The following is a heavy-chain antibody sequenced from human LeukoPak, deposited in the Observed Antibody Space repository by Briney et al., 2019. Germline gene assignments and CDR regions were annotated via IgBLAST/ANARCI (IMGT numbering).Heavy chain of an antibody. CDR1: GGSFSGYY. Sequence: SETLSLTCAVYGGSFSGYYWSWIRQPPGKGLEWIGEINHSGSTNYNPSLKSRVTISVDTSKNQFSLKLSSVTAADTAVYYCASDSRGSVLQFDYWGHGTLVTVSS. CDR3: ASDSRGSVLQFDY. J-gene: IGHJ4*01. CDR2: INHSGST. D-gene: IGHD3-22*01. V-gene: IGHV4-34*01.